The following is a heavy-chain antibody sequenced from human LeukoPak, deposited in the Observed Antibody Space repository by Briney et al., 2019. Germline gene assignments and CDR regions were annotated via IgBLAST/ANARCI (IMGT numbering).Heavy chain of an antibody. J-gene: IGHJ4*02. Sequence: ASVKVSCKASGGTFSSYAISWVRQAPGQGLEWMGRIIPILGIANYAQKFQGRVTITADKSTSTAYMELSSLRSEDTAVYYCARGLGLAAAGSPDYWGLGTLVTVSS. CDR1: GGTFSSYA. V-gene: IGHV1-69*04. CDR3: ARGLGLAAAGSPDY. CDR2: IIPILGIA. D-gene: IGHD6-13*01.